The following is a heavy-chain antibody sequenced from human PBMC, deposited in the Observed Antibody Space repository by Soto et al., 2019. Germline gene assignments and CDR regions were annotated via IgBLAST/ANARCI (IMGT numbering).Heavy chain of an antibody. J-gene: IGHJ4*02. Sequence: QITLNESGPTPVKPRQTLTLTCTFSGFSLTTSGVGVGWIRQSPGKAPEWLALIYWDDDKRYSPSLKSRLTMTKATSNNQVVLTMADLDPADTATYYCAHRVLRTVFGLVTTTAIYFDFWGQGTPVAVSS. V-gene: IGHV2-5*02. D-gene: IGHD3-3*01. CDR3: AHRVLRTVFGLVTTTAIYFDF. CDR1: GFSLTTSGVG. CDR2: IYWDDDK.